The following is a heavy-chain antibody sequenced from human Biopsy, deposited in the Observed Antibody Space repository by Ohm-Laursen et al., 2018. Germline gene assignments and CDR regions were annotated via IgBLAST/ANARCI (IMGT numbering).Heavy chain of an antibody. V-gene: IGHV4-59*01. D-gene: IGHD3-22*01. CDR3: ARDRGYYSDRTVPGYFDL. Sequence: SETLSLTCTVFGDPISSYYWRWIPQPPGKGLQWMGYVYYTGRTDYNPSLQSRVTISVDTSKNHFSLRLRSVTPADTAIYYCARDRGYYSDRTVPGYFDLWGRGPLVTVSS. J-gene: IGHJ2*01. CDR1: GDPISSYY. CDR2: VYYTGRT.